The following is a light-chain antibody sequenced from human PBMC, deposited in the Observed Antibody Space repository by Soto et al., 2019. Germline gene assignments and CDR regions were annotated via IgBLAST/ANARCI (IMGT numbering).Light chain of an antibody. J-gene: IGLJ2*01. Sequence: QSVLTQPPSASGTPGQVVTISCSGSSSNIGSNTVNWYQHLPGTAPKLLIYTDSLRPSGVPGRFTAFKYGTSASLAISGLQSEDEADYYCVAWDDSLNGPLFGGGTKLTVL. V-gene: IGLV1-44*01. CDR2: TDS. CDR1: SSNIGSNT. CDR3: VAWDDSLNGPL.